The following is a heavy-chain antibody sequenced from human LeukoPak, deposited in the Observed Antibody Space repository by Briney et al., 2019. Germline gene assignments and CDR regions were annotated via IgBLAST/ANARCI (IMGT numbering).Heavy chain of an antibody. J-gene: IGHJ3*02. Sequence: GASVKVSCKASGYSFIRYHIHWVRQAPGQGLEWMGVLKLYDGSISHAQKFQGRVTMTSDTSTSTVYMELSSLRSEDTAVYYCARGRGAFDIWGQGTMVTVSS. CDR3: ARGRGAFDI. CDR2: LKLYDGSI. CDR1: GYSFIRYH. V-gene: IGHV1-46*01.